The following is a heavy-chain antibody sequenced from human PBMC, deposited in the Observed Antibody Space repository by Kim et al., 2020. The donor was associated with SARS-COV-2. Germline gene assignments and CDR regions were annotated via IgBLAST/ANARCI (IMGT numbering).Heavy chain of an antibody. V-gene: IGHV7-4-1*02. CDR3: ARDPRDLWFGELFFDY. CDR2: INTNTGNP. Sequence: ASVKVSCKASGYTFTSYAMNWVRQAPGQGLEWMGWINTNTGNPTYAQGFTGRFVFSLDTSVSTAYLQISSLKAEDTAVYYCARDPRDLWFGELFFDYWGQGTLVTVSS. D-gene: IGHD3-10*01. CDR1: GYTFTSYA. J-gene: IGHJ4*02.